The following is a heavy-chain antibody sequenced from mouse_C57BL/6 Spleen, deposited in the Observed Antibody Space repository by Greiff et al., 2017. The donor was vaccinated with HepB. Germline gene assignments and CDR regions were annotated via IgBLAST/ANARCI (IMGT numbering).Heavy chain of an antibody. CDR1: GFTFSSYT. Sequence: DVMLVESGGGLVKPGGSLKLSCAASGFTFSSYTMSWVRQTPEKRLEWVATISGGGGNTYYPDSVKGRFTISRDNAKNTLYLQMSSLRSEDTALYYCAESSAYYSNYWYFDVWGTGTTVTVSS. V-gene: IGHV5-9*01. CDR2: ISGGGGNT. CDR3: AESSAYYSNYWYFDV. D-gene: IGHD2-5*01. J-gene: IGHJ1*03.